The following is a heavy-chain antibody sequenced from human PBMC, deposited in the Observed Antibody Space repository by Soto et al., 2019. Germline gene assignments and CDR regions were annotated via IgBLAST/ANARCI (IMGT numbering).Heavy chain of an antibody. J-gene: IGHJ6*02. D-gene: IGHD6-6*01. Sequence: SVKVSCKASGGTFSSYAISWVRQAPGQGLEWMGGIIPIFGTANYAQKFQGRVTITADESTSTAYMELSSLRSEDTAVYYCARDQYSSSSGYYYYYYGIDVWGPGTPATVSS. CDR1: GGTFSSYA. V-gene: IGHV1-69*13. CDR3: ARDQYSSSSGYYYYYYGIDV. CDR2: IIPIFGTA.